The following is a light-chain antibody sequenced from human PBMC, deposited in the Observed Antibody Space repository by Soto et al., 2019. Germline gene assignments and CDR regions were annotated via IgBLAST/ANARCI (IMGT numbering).Light chain of an antibody. V-gene: IGLV1-51*02. CDR2: ESN. CDR1: IGSSY. J-gene: IGLJ2*01. Sequence: QSVLTQPPSVSAAPGRKVTISCSGIGSSYISWYQQLPGTAPKLLVYESNKRPSGIPDRFSGSKSGTSATLGITGLQTGDEADYYCGTWDNSLSAGVFGGGTKLTVL. CDR3: GTWDNSLSAGV.